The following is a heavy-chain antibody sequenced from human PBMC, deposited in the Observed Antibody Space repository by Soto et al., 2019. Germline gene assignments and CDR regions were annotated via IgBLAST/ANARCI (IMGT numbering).Heavy chain of an antibody. Sequence: EVQLVQSGPEVKKPWESLQISCKASGYIFSTYWIGWVRQKPGKGLEWMGIIYPGDSDSRYSPSFQGQVTISADKSTTSVYLQWSSLKASDTATYYCGRRNYYFYAFDVWGKGTTVTVSS. CDR3: GRRNYYFYAFDV. V-gene: IGHV5-51*01. CDR1: GYIFSTYW. CDR2: IYPGDSDS. J-gene: IGHJ6*04.